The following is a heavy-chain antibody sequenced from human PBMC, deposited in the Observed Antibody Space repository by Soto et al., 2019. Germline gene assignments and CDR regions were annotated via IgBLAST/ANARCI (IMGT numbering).Heavy chain of an antibody. D-gene: IGHD2-8*01. CDR1: GYTFTRYG. Sequence: QGQLVQSGAEVKKPGASVKVSCKASGYTFTRYGISWVRQAPGQGLEWMGWISGYNGDTNYAQKFQGRVTMSIDTSTSTAYMELRCLTSDDTAVYYCAKNGHPPYYYYGMDVWGQGTTVTVSS. V-gene: IGHV1-18*01. J-gene: IGHJ6*02. CDR3: AKNGHPPYYYYGMDV. CDR2: ISGYNGDT.